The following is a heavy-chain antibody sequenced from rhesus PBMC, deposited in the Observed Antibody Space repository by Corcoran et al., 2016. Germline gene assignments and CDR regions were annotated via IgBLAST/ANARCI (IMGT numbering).Heavy chain of an antibody. Sequence: QLQLQESGPGLVKPSETLSVTCAVSGGSISSSYWDWIRQAPGKGLEWIGYIYGSGSSTNYNPSLKSRVTLSVDTSKNQRSLKLSSVTAADTAVYYCASGAAAGYYWGQGVLVTVSS. J-gene: IGHJ4*01. CDR2: IYGSGSST. D-gene: IGHD6-25*01. CDR3: ASGAAAGYY. CDR1: GGSISSSY. V-gene: IGHV4-169*02.